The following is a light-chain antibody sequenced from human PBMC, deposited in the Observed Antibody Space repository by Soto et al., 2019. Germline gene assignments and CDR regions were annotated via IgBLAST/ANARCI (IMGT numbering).Light chain of an antibody. CDR3: MQALQTPT. CDR1: QSLLHSNGYNY. J-gene: IGKJ4*01. V-gene: IGKV2-28*01. Sequence: DFALTQSPLSLPVTPGEPASISCRSSQSLLHSNGYNYLDWYLQKPGQSPQLLIYLGSNRASGVPDRFSGSGSGTDFTLKISRVEAEDVGVYYCMQALQTPTFGGGTKVDIK. CDR2: LGS.